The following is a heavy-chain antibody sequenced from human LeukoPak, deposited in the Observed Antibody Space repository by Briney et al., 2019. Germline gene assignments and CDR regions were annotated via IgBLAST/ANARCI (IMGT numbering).Heavy chain of an antibody. CDR3: AKDQGLTAPPPSGLDV. CDR1: GGTFSSSA. V-gene: IGHV1-69*04. J-gene: IGHJ6*02. Sequence: GASVKVSCKTSGGTFSSSAITLVRQAPGQGLEWMGRIIPVLNITTYTQKFQGRVTITADTTTSTVYMELSSLRSEETAVYYCAKDQGLTAPPPSGLDVWGQGTTVIVTS. CDR2: IIPVLNIT. D-gene: IGHD5-18*01.